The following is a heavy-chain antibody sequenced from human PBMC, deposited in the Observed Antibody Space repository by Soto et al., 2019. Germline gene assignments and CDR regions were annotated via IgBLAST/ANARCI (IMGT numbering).Heavy chain of an antibody. J-gene: IGHJ5*02. CDR2: IIPIFGTA. D-gene: IGHD2-2*01. Sequence: ASVKVSCKASGGTFSSYAISWVRQAPGQGLEWMGGIIPIFGTANYAQKSQGRVTITADKSTSTAYMELSSLRSEDTAVYYCARGLGTRFRSTSCHQYWFDPWGQGTLVTVSS. V-gene: IGHV1-69*06. CDR1: GGTFSSYA. CDR3: ARGLGTRFRSTSCHQYWFDP.